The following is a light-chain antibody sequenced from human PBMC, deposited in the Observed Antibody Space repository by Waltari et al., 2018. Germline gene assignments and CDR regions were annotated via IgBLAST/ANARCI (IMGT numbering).Light chain of an antibody. CDR2: DDN. CDR3: QSSDSSTGVV. CDR1: SGSINTNY. J-gene: IGLJ2*01. V-gene: IGLV6-57*02. Sequence: KFMLTQPHSVSESPGKTVTISCTGSSGSINTNYVQWYQQRPGSAPRTVIYDDNQRPSGVPDRFSGSIDSSSNSASLTISGLKTEDKADYYCQSSDSSTGVVFGGGTKLTVL.